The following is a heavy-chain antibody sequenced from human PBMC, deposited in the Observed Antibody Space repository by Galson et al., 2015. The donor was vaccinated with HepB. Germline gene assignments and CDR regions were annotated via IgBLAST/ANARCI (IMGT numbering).Heavy chain of an antibody. CDR3: ARATYCSSTSCYGGHPNWFDP. CDR1: GGTFSSYA. V-gene: IGHV1-69*13. CDR2: IIPIFGTA. D-gene: IGHD2-2*01. J-gene: IGHJ5*02. Sequence: SVKVSCKASGGTFSSYAISWVRQAPGQGLEWMGGIIPIFGTANYAQKFQGRVTITADESTSTACMELSSLRSEDTAVYYCARATYCSSTSCYGGHPNWFDPWGQGTLVTVSS.